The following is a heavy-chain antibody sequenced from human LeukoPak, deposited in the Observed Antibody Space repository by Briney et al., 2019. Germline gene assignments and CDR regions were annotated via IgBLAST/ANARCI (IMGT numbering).Heavy chain of an antibody. CDR1: GGRFSSYA. Sequence: GGPVKVSSKASGGRFSSYAISWVRQAPGQGLEWMGWISAYNGNTNYAQKLQGRVTMTTDTSTSTAYMELRSLRSGDTAVYYCARGGEVAGTLDYWGQGTLVTVSS. V-gene: IGHV1-18*01. CDR3: ARGGEVAGTLDY. D-gene: IGHD6-19*01. CDR2: ISAYNGNT. J-gene: IGHJ4*02.